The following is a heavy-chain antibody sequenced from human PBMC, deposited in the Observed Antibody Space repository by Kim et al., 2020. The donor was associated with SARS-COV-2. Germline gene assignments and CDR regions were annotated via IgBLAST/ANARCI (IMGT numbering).Heavy chain of an antibody. J-gene: IGHJ5*02. CDR3: ATDGPAPLRFDP. CDR1: GFTFSSYE. V-gene: IGHV3-48*03. CDR2: ISSRGMTI. Sequence: GGSLRLSCAASGFTFSSYEMNWVRQAPGKGLEWVSYISSRGMTISYADSVKGRFTISRDNAKNSLYLQMNSLRVEDMGVYYCATDGPAPLRFDPWGQGTLGTVSP.